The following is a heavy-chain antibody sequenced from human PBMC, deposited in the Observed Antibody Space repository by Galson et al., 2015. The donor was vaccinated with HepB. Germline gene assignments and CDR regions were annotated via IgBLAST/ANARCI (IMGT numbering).Heavy chain of an antibody. D-gene: IGHD1-1*01. CDR3: AVHKRFYYYAMDV. CDR2: IKSDESEE. V-gene: IGHV3-7*03. Sequence: SLRLSCAASGFTSTTYWMSWVRQAPGKGLEWVANIKSDESEEYYVDSVKGRFTISRDNAKNSLYLQLNSLRVEDTAVYYCAVHKRFYYYAMDVWGQGTTVTVSS. CDR1: GFTSTTYW. J-gene: IGHJ6*02.